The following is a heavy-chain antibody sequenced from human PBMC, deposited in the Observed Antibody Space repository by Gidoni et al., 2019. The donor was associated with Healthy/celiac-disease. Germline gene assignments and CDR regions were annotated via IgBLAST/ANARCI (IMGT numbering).Heavy chain of an antibody. CDR2: IYYSGST. V-gene: IGHV4-39*01. CDR1: GGSIRSSSYY. J-gene: IGHJ3*02. D-gene: IGHD3-3*01. CDR3: ASQRIFGVVIEGPDI. Sequence: QLQLQESGPGLVKPSETLSLTCTVSGGSIRSSSYYWGWLRQPPGKGLEWIGSIYYSGSTYYNPSLKSRVTISVDTSKNQFSLKLSSVTAADTAVYYCASQRIFGVVIEGPDIWGQGTMVTVSS.